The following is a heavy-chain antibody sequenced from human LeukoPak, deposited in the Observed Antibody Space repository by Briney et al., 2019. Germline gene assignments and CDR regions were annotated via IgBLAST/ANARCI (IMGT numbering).Heavy chain of an antibody. CDR2: IYYSGST. CDR3: ARGARYSGYEGPYFDY. J-gene: IGHJ4*02. Sequence: SETLSLTCTVSGGSISSYYWSWIRQPPGKGLEWIGYIYYSGSTNYNHSLKSRVTISVDTSKNQFSLKLSSVTAADTAVYYCARGARYSGYEGPYFDYWGQGTLVTVSS. CDR1: GGSISSYY. D-gene: IGHD5-12*01. V-gene: IGHV4-59*01.